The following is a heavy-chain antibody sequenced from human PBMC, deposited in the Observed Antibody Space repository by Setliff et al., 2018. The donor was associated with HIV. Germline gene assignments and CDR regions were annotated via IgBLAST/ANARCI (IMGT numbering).Heavy chain of an antibody. CDR3: VRDDYGYNGKGFDY. CDR2: INPSGGST. CDR1: GYTFTSYY. V-gene: IGHV1-46*01. J-gene: IGHJ4*02. D-gene: IGHD4-17*01. Sequence: ASVKVSCKASGYTFTSYYMHWVRQAPGQGLEWMGIINPSGGSTSYAQKFQGRVTMTRDTSNNQISLRLSSVTAADTAMYYCVRDDYGYNGKGFDYWGPGTLVTVSS.